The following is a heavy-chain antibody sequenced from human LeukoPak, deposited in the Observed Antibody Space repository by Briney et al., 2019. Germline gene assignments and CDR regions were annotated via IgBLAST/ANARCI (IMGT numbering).Heavy chain of an antibody. V-gene: IGHV3-30-3*01. CDR1: GFTFSNYA. J-gene: IGHJ6*02. CDR3: ARDTAMEQVNYYGMDV. Sequence: PGRSLRLSCAASGFTFSNYAMHWVRQAPGKGLEWVALISYHGSNKYYADSVKGRFTISRDNSKNTLYLQMNSLRVEDTAVYYCARDTAMEQVNYYGMDVWGQGTTVTVSS. CDR2: ISYHGSNK. D-gene: IGHD5-18*01.